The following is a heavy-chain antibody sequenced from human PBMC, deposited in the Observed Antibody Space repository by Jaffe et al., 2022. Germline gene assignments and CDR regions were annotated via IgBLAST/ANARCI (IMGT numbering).Heavy chain of an antibody. CDR2: INAGNGNT. CDR3: ARGRHYAGYSRGTDYYYYMDV. V-gene: IGHV1-3*01. D-gene: IGHD6-13*01. J-gene: IGHJ6*03. CDR1: GYTFTSYA. Sequence: QVQLVQSGAEVKKPGASVKVSCKASGYTFTSYAMHWVRQAPGQRLEWMGWINAGNGNTKYSQKFQGRVTITRDTSASTAYMELSSLRSEDTAVYYCARGRHYAGYSRGTDYYYYMDVWGKGTTVTVSS.